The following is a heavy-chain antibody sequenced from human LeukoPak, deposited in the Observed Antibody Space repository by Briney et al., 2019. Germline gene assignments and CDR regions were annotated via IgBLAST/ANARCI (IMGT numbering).Heavy chain of an antibody. CDR1: GYTFTGYY. J-gene: IGHJ4*02. CDR3: ARTYYYDSSGYYRLKEYDY. CDR2: ISAYNGNT. Sequence: ASVKVSCKASGYTFTGYYMHWVRQAPGQGLEWMGWISAYNGNTNYAQKLQGRVTMTTDTSTSTAYMELRSLRSDDTAVYYCARTYYYDSSGYYRLKEYDYWGQGTLVTVSS. V-gene: IGHV1-18*04. D-gene: IGHD3-22*01.